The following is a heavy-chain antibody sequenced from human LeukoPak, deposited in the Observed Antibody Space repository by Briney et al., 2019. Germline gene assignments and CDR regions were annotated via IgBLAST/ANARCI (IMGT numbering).Heavy chain of an antibody. V-gene: IGHV3-74*01. J-gene: IGHJ3*02. CDR1: GFTLSSHS. Sequence: PGGSLRLSCAASGFTLSSHSMHWVRQGPGKGLVWVSRINSNGSSPTYEDSVKGRFTISRDNSKNTLYPQMNSLRAEDTAVYYCARVSSGYSFGDACDIWGQGTMVTVSS. D-gene: IGHD3-22*01. CDR2: INSNGSSP. CDR3: ARVSSGYSFGDACDI.